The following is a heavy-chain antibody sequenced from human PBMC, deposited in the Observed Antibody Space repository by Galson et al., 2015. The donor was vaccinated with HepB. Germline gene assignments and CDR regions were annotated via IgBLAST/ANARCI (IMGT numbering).Heavy chain of an antibody. CDR1: GFTFSSYG. CDR2: IWYDGINK. V-gene: IGHV3-33*08. J-gene: IGHJ4*02. CDR3: ARGSRGWIWFGEFLFDY. Sequence: SLRLSCAASGFTFSSYGMHWVRQAPGKGLEWVAVIWYDGINKYYADSVKGRFTISRDNSKNTLYLQMNSLRAEDTAVYYCARGSRGWIWFGEFLFDYWGQGTLVTVSS. D-gene: IGHD3-10*01.